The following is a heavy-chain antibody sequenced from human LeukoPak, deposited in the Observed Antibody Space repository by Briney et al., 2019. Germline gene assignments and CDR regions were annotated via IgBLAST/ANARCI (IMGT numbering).Heavy chain of an antibody. Sequence: SETLSLTCTVSGGSISSGSYYWSWIRQPAGKGLEWIGRIDTSGNTNYKPSLKSRVTMSVDTSKNQFSLKLSSVTAADTAVYYCARGAKYYDILTGYYPFDYWGQGTLVTVSS. CDR2: IDTSGNT. J-gene: IGHJ4*02. V-gene: IGHV4-61*02. CDR3: ARGAKYYDILTGYYPFDY. D-gene: IGHD3-9*01. CDR1: GGSISSGSYY.